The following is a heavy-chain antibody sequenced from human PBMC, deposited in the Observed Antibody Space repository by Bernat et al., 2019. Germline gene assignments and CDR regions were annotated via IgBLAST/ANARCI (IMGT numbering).Heavy chain of an antibody. CDR1: GFTFSSYA. Sequence: QVQLVESGGGVVQPGRSLRLSCAASGFTFSSYAMHWVRQAPGKGLEWVAVISYDGSNKYYADSVKGRFTISRDNSKNTLYLQMNSLRAEDTALYYCIAVAGTSYAFDIWGQGTMVTVSS. CDR3: IAVAGTSYAFDI. CDR2: ISYDGSNK. J-gene: IGHJ3*02. D-gene: IGHD6-19*01. V-gene: IGHV3-30-3*01.